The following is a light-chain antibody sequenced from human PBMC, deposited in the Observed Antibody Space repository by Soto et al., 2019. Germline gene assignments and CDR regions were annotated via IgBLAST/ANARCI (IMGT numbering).Light chain of an antibody. Sequence: QLVLTQSPSASASLGASVKLTCTLSSGHSSYAIAWHQQQPEKGPRYLMKLNSDGSHSKGDGIPDRFSGSSSGAERYLTISSLQSEDEADYYCQTWGTGIPWVXGGGTKLTVL. CDR2: LNSDGSH. J-gene: IGLJ3*02. CDR1: SGHSSYA. CDR3: QTWGTGIPWV. V-gene: IGLV4-69*01.